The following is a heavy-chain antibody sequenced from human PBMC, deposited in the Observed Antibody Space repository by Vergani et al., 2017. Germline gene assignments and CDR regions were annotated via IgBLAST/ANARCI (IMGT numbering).Heavy chain of an antibody. CDR2: IIPIFGTA. CDR1: GGTFSSYA. J-gene: IGHJ5*02. Sequence: QVQLVQSGAEVKKPGSSVKVSCKASGGTFSSYAISWVRQAPGQGLEWMGGIIPIFGTANYAQKFQGRVTITADESTSTAYMELSSLRSEDTAVYYCASGGYYYDSSGYYPNWFDPWGQGTLVTVSS. V-gene: IGHV1-69*01. CDR3: ASGGYYYDSSGYYPNWFDP. D-gene: IGHD3-22*01.